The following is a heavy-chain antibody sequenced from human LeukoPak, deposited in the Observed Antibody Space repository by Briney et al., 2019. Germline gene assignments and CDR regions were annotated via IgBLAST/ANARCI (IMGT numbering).Heavy chain of an antibody. CDR3: ARHGERGYSYGHVY. D-gene: IGHD5-18*01. CDR1: GDSVRSSSFY. CDR2: IYYSGST. V-gene: IGHV4-39*01. Sequence: PSETLSLTCTVSGDSVRSSSFYWGWIRQPPGKGLEWIGSIYYSGSTYYNPSLKSRVTISVGTSKNQLSLKLSSVTAADTAVYYCARHGERGYSYGHVYWGQGTLVTVSS. J-gene: IGHJ4*02.